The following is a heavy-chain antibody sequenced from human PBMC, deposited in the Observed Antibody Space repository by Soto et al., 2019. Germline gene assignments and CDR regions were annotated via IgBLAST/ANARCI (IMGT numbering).Heavy chain of an antibody. J-gene: IGHJ4*02. CDR2: IYYSGST. CDR3: ARTTRGYSYGSVDY. Sequence: SETLSLTCXVSGGSISSSSYYWGWIRQPPGKGLEWIGSIYYSGSTYYHPSLKSRVTISVDTSKNQFSLKLSSVTAADTAVYYCARTTRGYSYGSVDYWGQGTLVTVSS. D-gene: IGHD5-18*01. V-gene: IGHV4-39*01. CDR1: GGSISSSSYY.